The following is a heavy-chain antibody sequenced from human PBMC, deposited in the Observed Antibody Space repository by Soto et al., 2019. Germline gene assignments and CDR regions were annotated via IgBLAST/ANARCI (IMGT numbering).Heavy chain of an antibody. CDR1: GFIFSTYS. J-gene: IGHJ3*02. V-gene: IGHV3-30-3*01. CDR3: ARVKSYQLVLDAFDI. CDR2: ISFDVSIK. D-gene: IGHD6-13*01. Sequence: QVQLVESGGGVVQPGKSLRLSCAASGFIFSTYSVYWVRQAPGKGLECVAFISFDVSIKYYADSVKGRFTISRDNANNMLYLQMNSLRTEDTAVYYCARVKSYQLVLDAFDIWGQGTMVTVSS.